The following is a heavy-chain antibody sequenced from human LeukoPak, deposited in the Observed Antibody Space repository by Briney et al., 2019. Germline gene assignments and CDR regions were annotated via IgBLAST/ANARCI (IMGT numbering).Heavy chain of an antibody. CDR1: GGSISSSSYY. V-gene: IGHV4-39*01. D-gene: IGHD3-22*01. Sequence: PSETLSLTCTVSGGSISSSSYYWGWIRQSPGKGLEWIGSIYYSGSTYYNPSLKSRVTISVDTSKNQFSLKLSSVTATDTAVYYCARRPEAYYFDSSGSRGLWYFDLWGRGTLVTVAS. J-gene: IGHJ2*01. CDR3: ARRPEAYYFDSSGSRGLWYFDL. CDR2: IYYSGST.